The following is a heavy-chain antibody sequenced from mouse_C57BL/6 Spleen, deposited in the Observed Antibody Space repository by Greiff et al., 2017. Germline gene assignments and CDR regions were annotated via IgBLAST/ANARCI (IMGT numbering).Heavy chain of an antibody. D-gene: IGHD2-3*01. J-gene: IGHJ1*03. Sequence: EVQLQESGGGLVQPGGSMKLSCAASGFTFSDAWMDWVRQSPEKGLEWVAEIRNKANNHATYYAESVKGRFTISRDDSKSSVYLQMNSLRAEDTGIYYCTTIGDGYCGLRYFDVWGTGTTVTVSS. CDR2: IRNKANNHAT. CDR1: GFTFSDAW. CDR3: TTIGDGYCGLRYFDV. V-gene: IGHV6-6*01.